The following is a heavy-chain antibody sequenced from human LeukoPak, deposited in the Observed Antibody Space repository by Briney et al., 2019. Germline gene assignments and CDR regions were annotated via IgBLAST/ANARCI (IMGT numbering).Heavy chain of an antibody. CDR2: TYYSGST. Sequence: SETLSLTCTVSGGSISSYYWSWIRQPPGKGLEWIGYTYYSGSTNYNPSLKSRVTVSVDTSKNQFSLKLSSVTAADTAVYYCARDRYDILTGYYSVMDVWGKGTTVTVSS. D-gene: IGHD3-9*01. J-gene: IGHJ6*03. V-gene: IGHV4-59*12. CDR3: ARDRYDILTGYYSVMDV. CDR1: GGSISSYY.